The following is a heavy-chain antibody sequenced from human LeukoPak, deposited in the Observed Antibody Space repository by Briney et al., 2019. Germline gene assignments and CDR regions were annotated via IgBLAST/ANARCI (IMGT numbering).Heavy chain of an antibody. Sequence: GGSLRLSCAASGFTFSNYAMSWVRQAPGKGLECASSISGGSTYYAESVKGRFTISRDNSKNTLYLQMNSLRAEDTAVYYCTDFENWGQGTLVTVSS. CDR1: GFTFSNYA. CDR3: TDFEN. V-gene: IGHV3-23*01. CDR2: ISGGST. J-gene: IGHJ4*02.